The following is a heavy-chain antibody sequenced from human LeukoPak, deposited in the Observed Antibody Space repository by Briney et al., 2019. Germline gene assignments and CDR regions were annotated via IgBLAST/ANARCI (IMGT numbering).Heavy chain of an antibody. J-gene: IGHJ3*02. CDR2: FYYSGST. CDR3: AREKANSSTRQRGAFDI. CDR1: GGSLSSYY. D-gene: IGHD6-13*01. V-gene: IGHV4-59*01. Sequence: SETLSLTCTVSGGSLSSYYWSWIRQPPGKGLKWIGYFYYSGSTNYNPSLKSRVTISVDTSKNQFSLKLSSVTAADTAVYYCAREKANSSTRQRGAFDIWGQGTMVTVSS.